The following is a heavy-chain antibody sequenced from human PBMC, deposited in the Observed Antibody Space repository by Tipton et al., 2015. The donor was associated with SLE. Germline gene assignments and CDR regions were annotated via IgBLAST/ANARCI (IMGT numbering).Heavy chain of an antibody. Sequence: TLSLTCNVSGVSISSSAGTNYYWGWVRQPPGKGLEWIESNYYSWNTYYNPSLKSRVTISVDTSKHQFPLKLSSVTATDTAVYYCGRIYDSAGYPFDYWGQGSLVTVSS. D-gene: IGHD3-22*01. CDR1: GVSISSSAGTNYY. CDR2: NYYSWNT. J-gene: IGHJ4*02. CDR3: GRIYDSAGYPFDY. V-gene: IGHV4-39*06.